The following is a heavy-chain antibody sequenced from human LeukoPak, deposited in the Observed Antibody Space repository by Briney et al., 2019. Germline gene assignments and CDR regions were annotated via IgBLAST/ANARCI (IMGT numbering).Heavy chain of an antibody. CDR2: ISSSSSTI. CDR1: GFTFSSYS. CDR3: AGPGGYVGFDR. J-gene: IGHJ5*02. D-gene: IGHD5-12*01. Sequence: GGSLRLSCAASGFTFSSYSMNWVRQAPGKGLEWVSYISSSSSTIYYADSVKGRFTISRDNAKNSLYLQMNSLRAEDTAVYYCAGPGGYVGFDRWGQGTLVTVSS. V-gene: IGHV3-48*04.